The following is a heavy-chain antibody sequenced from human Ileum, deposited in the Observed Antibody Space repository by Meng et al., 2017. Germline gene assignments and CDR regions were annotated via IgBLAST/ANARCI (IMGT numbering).Heavy chain of an antibody. CDR1: GFTFGSYS. D-gene: IGHD1-1*01. Sequence: EVQLVESGGDLVKPGGSLRLSCAASGFTFGSYSMNWVRQAPGKGLEWVSSISSSSSYIYYADSLKGRFTISRDNAKNSLYLQMNSLRAEDTAVYYCARERQDNRWFDPWGQGTLVTVSS. CDR3: ARERQDNRWFDP. CDR2: ISSSSSYI. J-gene: IGHJ5*02. V-gene: IGHV3-21*01.